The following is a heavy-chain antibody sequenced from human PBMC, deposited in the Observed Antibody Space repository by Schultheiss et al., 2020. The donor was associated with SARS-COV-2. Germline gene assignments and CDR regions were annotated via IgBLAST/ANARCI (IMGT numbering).Heavy chain of an antibody. V-gene: IGHV1-2*02. CDR2: INPNSGGT. Sequence: ASVKVSCKASGYTFTSYGISWVRQAPGQGLEWMGWINPNSGGTNYAQKFQGRVTMTRDTSISTAYMELSRLRSDDTAVYYCARDPGDAEYSYGLHDYWGQGTLVTVSS. CDR1: GYTFTSYG. CDR3: ARDPGDAEYSYGLHDY. J-gene: IGHJ4*02. D-gene: IGHD5-18*01.